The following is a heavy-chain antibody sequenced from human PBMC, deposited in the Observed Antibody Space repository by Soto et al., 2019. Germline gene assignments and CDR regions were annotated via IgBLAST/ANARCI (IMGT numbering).Heavy chain of an antibody. CDR3: AHAAGDFWNVYSDFDY. V-gene: IGHV2-5*02. Sequence: QITLKESGPTLVKPTQTLTLTCTFSGFSLTTYAVGVGWIRQPPGKALEWLALIYWDDDKRYRPSLKSRLTITKDTSKNQVVLTMTNMHPVDTATYYWAHAAGDFWNVYSDFDYWGQGTLVTVSS. J-gene: IGHJ4*02. D-gene: IGHD3-3*01. CDR2: IYWDDDK. CDR1: GFSLTTYAVG.